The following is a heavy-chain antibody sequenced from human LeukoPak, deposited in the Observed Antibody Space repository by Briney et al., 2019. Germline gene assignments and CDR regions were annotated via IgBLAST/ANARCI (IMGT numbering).Heavy chain of an antibody. D-gene: IGHD2-15*01. CDR1: RGSFSGYY. Sequence: SETLSLTCAVYRGSFSGYYWSWIRQPPGKGLEWIGEINHSGSTNYNPSLKSRVTISVDTSKNQFSLKLSSVTAADTAVYSCARDPKTTLDYYGMDVWGQGTTVTVSS. CDR2: INHSGST. J-gene: IGHJ6*02. V-gene: IGHV4-34*01. CDR3: ARDPKTTLDYYGMDV.